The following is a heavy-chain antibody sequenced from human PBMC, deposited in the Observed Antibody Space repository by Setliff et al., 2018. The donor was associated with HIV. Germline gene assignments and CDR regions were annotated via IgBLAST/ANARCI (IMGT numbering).Heavy chain of an antibody. V-gene: IGHV3-48*01. D-gene: IGHD3-22*01. CDR2: ISSVSGSTI. CDR3: ARTNNNYYYDTIDYFAGYYFDS. J-gene: IGHJ4*02. Sequence: PGGSLRLSCAASGFTFSRYSMNWVRQAPGKGLEWVSYISSVSGSTIYYADSVKGRFTISRDNAKHSMFLQMNSLSAEDTAVYYCARTNNNYYYDTIDYFAGYYFDSWGQGTLVTVSS. CDR1: GFTFSRYS.